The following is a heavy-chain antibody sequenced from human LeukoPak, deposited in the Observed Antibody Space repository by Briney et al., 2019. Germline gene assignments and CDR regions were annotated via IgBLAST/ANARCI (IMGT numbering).Heavy chain of an antibody. V-gene: IGHV1-8*01. J-gene: IGHJ6*02. D-gene: IGHD5-12*01. Sequence: GASVKVSCKASGYTFTSYDINWVRLATGQGLEWMGWMSPNSGDTGYAQKFQGRVTMTRNTSISTAYMELSSLRSEDTAVYYCARDLRGYSYYYGMDVWGQGTTVTVSS. CDR2: MSPNSGDT. CDR1: GYTFTSYD. CDR3: ARDLRGYSYYYGMDV.